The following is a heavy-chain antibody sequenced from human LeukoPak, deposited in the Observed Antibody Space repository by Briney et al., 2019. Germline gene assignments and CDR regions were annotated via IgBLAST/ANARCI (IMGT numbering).Heavy chain of an antibody. V-gene: IGHV3-53*01. D-gene: IGHD3-3*02. Sequence: GGSLRLSCAASGFIVSSNYMTWVRQAPGEGLEWVSVIHNDGSTYYTDSVKGRFTISRDNSKNTLYLQMNSLRVEDTAVYYCTALARDYWGQGTLVTVSS. CDR2: IHNDGST. CDR1: GFIVSSNY. J-gene: IGHJ4*02. CDR3: TALARDY.